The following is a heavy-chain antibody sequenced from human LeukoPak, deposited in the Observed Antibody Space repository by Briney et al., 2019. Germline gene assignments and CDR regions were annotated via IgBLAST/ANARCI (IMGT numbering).Heavy chain of an antibody. CDR3: ANGPLNIVVVPAAPRADY. CDR2: IRGGGGTT. D-gene: IGHD2-2*01. Sequence: PGGSLRLSCAASGFIFSNYDMNWVRQAPGKGLEWVSSIRGGGGTTYYADSVKGRFTISRDNSKNTLYLQMSSLRAEDTAVYYCANGPLNIVVVPAAPRADYWGQGTLVTVSS. V-gene: IGHV3-23*01. CDR1: GFIFSNYD. J-gene: IGHJ4*02.